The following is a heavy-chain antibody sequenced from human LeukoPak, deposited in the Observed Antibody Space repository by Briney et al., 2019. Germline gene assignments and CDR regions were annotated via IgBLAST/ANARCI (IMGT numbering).Heavy chain of an antibody. J-gene: IGHJ4*02. V-gene: IGHV3-33*01. D-gene: IGHD6-13*01. Sequence: GRSLRLSCAASGFTFSSYGMHWVRQAPGKGLEWVAVIWYDGSNKYYADSVKGRFTISRDNSKNTLYLQMNSLRAEDTAVYYCAIRSLRSSWDSFDYWGQGALVTASS. CDR2: IWYDGSNK. CDR3: AIRSLRSSWDSFDY. CDR1: GFTFSSYG.